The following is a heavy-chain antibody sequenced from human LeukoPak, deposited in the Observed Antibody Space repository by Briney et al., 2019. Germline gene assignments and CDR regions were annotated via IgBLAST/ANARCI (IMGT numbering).Heavy chain of an antibody. D-gene: IGHD2-2*02. V-gene: IGHV3-23*01. J-gene: IGHJ4*02. Sequence: GGSLRLSCAASGFTFSSYAMSWVRQAPGKGLEWVSAISGSGGSAYYADSVKGRSTISRDNSKNTLYLQMNSLRAEDTAVYYCAKDIGFMDYTGVDYWGQGTLVTVSS. CDR3: AKDIGFMDYTGVDY. CDR2: ISGSGGSA. CDR1: GFTFSSYA.